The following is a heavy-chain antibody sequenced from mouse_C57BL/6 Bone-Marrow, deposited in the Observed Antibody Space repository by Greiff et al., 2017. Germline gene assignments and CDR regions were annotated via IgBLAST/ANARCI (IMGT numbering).Heavy chain of an antibody. V-gene: IGHV14-4*01. D-gene: IGHD1-1*01. CDR3: TTVLLGC. CDR1: GFNIKDDY. Sequence: EVQLQQSGAELVRPGASVKLSCTASGFNIKDDYMHWVKQRPEQGLEWIGWIDPENGDTEYASKFQGKATITAHTSSNTAYLQLSSLTSEDTAVYYCTTVLLGCWGQGTSVTVSS. J-gene: IGHJ4*01. CDR2: IDPENGDT.